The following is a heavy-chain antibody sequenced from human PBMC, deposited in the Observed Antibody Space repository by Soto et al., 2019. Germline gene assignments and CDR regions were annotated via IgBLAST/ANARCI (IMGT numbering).Heavy chain of an antibody. D-gene: IGHD2-2*01. V-gene: IGHV4-34*01. J-gene: IGHJ6*02. CDR3: ARGPRCINTSCSNDFFHFGLAV. Sequence: SETLSRTCAVYGGSFSGYFWTWVSQAPGKGLEWIGEINHSGRTSTNPSLKSRISTSVDTSKNQFSLRLSSVTAADTAFYSCARGPRCINTSCSNDFFHFGLAVWGQWTSVTDSS. CDR2: INHSGRT. CDR1: GGSFSGYF.